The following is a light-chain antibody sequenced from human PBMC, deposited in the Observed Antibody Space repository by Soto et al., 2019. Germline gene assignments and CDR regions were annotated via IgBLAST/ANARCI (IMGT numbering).Light chain of an antibody. Sequence: EIVLTQSPGTRSLSPGERATLSCRASQSVSSSYLAWYQQKPGQAPRLLIYGASSRATGIPDRFSGSGSGTVFTLTISRLEPEDFAVYYCQQYGSSPTFGQGTKVEIK. CDR3: QQYGSSPT. J-gene: IGKJ1*01. CDR1: QSVSSSY. V-gene: IGKV3-20*01. CDR2: GAS.